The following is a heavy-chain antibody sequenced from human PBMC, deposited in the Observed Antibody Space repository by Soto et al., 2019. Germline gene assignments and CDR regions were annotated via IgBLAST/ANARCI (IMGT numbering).Heavy chain of an antibody. CDR1: GGSISSGGYS. CDR3: ARVDYYDSSPSAFDI. Sequence: PSETLSLTCAVSGGSISSGGYSWSWIRQPPGKGLEWIGYIYHSGSTYYNPSLKSRVTISVDRSKNQFSLKLSSVTAADTAVYYCARVDYYDSSPSAFDIWGQGTMVTVSS. V-gene: IGHV4-30-2*01. D-gene: IGHD3-22*01. J-gene: IGHJ3*02. CDR2: IYHSGST.